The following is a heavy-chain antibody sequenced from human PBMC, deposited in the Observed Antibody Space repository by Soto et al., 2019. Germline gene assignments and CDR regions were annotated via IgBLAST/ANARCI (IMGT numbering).Heavy chain of an antibody. CDR2: ISSSGSTI. Sequence: RLSCAASGFTFSSYEMNWVRQAPGKGLEWVSYISSSGSTIYYADSAKGRFTISRDNAKNSLYLQMNSLRAEDTAVYYCAASKTDFWSGYPTLFDYWGQGTLVTVSS. V-gene: IGHV3-48*03. CDR3: AASKTDFWSGYPTLFDY. J-gene: IGHJ4*02. D-gene: IGHD3-3*01. CDR1: GFTFSSYE.